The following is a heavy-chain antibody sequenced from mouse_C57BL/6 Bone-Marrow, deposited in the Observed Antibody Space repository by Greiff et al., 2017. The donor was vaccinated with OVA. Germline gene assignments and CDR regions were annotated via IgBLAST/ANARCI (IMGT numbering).Heavy chain of an antibody. Sequence: EVQVVESGPGLAKPSQTLSLTCSVTGYSITSDYWNWIRKFPGNKLEYMGYISYSGSTTYNPSLKRGISITRDTSKNQYYLQLNSVTTEDTATYYCASYKESYGSDAMDYWGQGTSVTVSS. J-gene: IGHJ4*01. D-gene: IGHD1-1*01. CDR2: ISYSGST. CDR1: GYSITSDY. V-gene: IGHV3-8*01. CDR3: ASYKESYGSDAMDY.